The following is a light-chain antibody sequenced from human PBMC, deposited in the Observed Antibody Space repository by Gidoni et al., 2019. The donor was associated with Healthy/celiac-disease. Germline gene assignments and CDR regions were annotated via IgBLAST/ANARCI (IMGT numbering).Light chain of an antibody. CDR3: QQRSNWPT. V-gene: IGKV3-11*01. CDR2: DAS. CDR1: QSVSSY. Sequence: EIVLTQSPATLSLSPGERATLSCRASQSVSSYLAWYQQKPGQAPRLLIYDASNRATGIPARFSGSGSGTDFTLTSSRLERENFADYYCQQRSNWPTVGGGTKVEIK. J-gene: IGKJ4*01.